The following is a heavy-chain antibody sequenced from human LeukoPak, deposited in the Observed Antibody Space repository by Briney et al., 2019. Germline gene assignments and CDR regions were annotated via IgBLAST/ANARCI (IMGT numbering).Heavy chain of an antibody. V-gene: IGHV4-59*01. Sequence: SETLSLTCTVSGGSISSYYWSWIRQPPGMGLEWIGYIYSTGGTSGSTNYNPSLKSRVTISVDTSKNQSSLKMSSVTAADTAVYYCARYRAFDIWGQGTMVTVSS. D-gene: IGHD2-2*01. CDR2: IYSTGGTSGST. J-gene: IGHJ3*02. CDR1: GGSISSYY. CDR3: ARYRAFDI.